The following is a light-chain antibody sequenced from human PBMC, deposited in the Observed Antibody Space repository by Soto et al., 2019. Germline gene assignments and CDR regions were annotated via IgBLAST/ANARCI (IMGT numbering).Light chain of an antibody. Sequence: DIQMTQSPSPLSASVGDRVTITCRASQGISNFVAWYQQKPGKVXKILIFAASTLQSGVPSRFSGILSGTDGTLSISSLQTEDGRTFDGQKYNCAPPTFGHGTKVDIK. J-gene: IGKJ1*01. CDR3: QKYNCAPPT. CDR1: QGISNF. CDR2: AAS. V-gene: IGKV1-27*01.